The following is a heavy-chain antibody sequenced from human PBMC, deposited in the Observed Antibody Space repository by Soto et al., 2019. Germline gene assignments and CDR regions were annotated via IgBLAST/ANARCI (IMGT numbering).Heavy chain of an antibody. CDR2: TYYRSNWYN. CDR1: GDSVSSNSDA. V-gene: IGHV6-1*01. CDR3: SFYSSGARSPRFEI. D-gene: IGHD6-19*01. Sequence: SQALSLTCAISGDSVSSNSDAWNWIRPSQSRGLEWLGMTYYRSNWYNDYAVSVKSRITINPDTSKNQFSLQLNSVTPEDSAVYFFSFYSSGARSPRFEIWGQGTLVTVSS. J-gene: IGHJ3*02.